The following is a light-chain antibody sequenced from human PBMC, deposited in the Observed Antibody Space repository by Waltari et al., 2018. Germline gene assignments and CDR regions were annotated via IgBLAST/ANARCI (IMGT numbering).Light chain of an antibody. CDR2: DVS. CDR3: CLFSHSSTNYV. V-gene: IGLV2-14*03. Sequence: QSALTQPASVSGSAGQSIPISCTGTSSDVGAYNYVSWYQQHPGKAPKFIIYDVSYRPSGVSNRFSGSKSGNTASLTISGLQAEDEADYYCCLFSHSSTNYVFGTGTKVTVL. J-gene: IGLJ1*01. CDR1: SSDVGAYNY.